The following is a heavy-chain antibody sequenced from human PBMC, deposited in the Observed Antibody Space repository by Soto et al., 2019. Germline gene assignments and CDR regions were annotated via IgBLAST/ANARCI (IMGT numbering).Heavy chain of an antibody. D-gene: IGHD5-12*01. J-gene: IGHJ6*02. CDR2: IYPGDSDT. Sequence: GESLKISCQGSGYSFTSYWIGWVRQMPGKGLEWMGIIYPGDSDTRYSPSFQGQVTISADKSISTAYLQWSSLKASDTAMYYCATGRDGYNYHYYGMDVWGQGTTVTVSS. CDR3: ATGRDGYNYHYYGMDV. CDR1: GYSFTSYW. V-gene: IGHV5-51*01.